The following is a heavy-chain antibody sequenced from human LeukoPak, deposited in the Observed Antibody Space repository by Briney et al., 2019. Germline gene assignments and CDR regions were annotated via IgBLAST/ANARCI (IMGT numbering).Heavy chain of an antibody. D-gene: IGHD6-13*01. CDR3: ARDRRKVAAAGYGMDV. CDR2: IKPNSGGT. J-gene: IGHJ6*02. Sequence: ASVKVSCKASGYTFTGYYMHWVRQAPGQGLEWMGWIKPNSGGTNYAQKFQGRVTMTRDTSISTAYMELSRLRSDDTAVYYCARDRRKVAAAGYGMDVWGQGTTVTVSS. V-gene: IGHV1-2*02. CDR1: GYTFTGYY.